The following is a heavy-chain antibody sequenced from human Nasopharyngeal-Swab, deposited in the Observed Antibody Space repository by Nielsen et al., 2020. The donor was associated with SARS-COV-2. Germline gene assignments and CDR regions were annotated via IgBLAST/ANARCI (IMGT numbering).Heavy chain of an antibody. V-gene: IGHV3-23*01. CDR2: ISGSGGIT. Sequence: ETLSLTCAASGFTFSSYAMSWVRQAPGKGLEWVSGISGSGGITYYADSVKGRFTISRDNSKNTLYLQMNSLRAEDTAVYYCARSWAVVTNFDYWGQGTLVTVSS. CDR3: ARSWAVVTNFDY. CDR1: GFTFSSYA. D-gene: IGHD4-23*01. J-gene: IGHJ4*02.